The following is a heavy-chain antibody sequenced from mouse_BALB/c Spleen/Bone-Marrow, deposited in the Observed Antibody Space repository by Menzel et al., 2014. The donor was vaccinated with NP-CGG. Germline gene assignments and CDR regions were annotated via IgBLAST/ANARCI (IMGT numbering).Heavy chain of an antibody. CDR2: INPNTGYT. Sequence: VQGVESGAELAKPGASVKMSCKASGYTFTSYWMHWVKQRPGQGLEWIGYINPNTGYTEYNQKFKDKATLTVDKSSSTAYMQLSSLTSEDSAVYYCARAPLLRLRNYFDYWGQGTTLTVSS. CDR1: GYTFTSYW. J-gene: IGHJ2*01. V-gene: IGHV1-7*01. D-gene: IGHD1-2*01. CDR3: ARAPLLRLRNYFDY.